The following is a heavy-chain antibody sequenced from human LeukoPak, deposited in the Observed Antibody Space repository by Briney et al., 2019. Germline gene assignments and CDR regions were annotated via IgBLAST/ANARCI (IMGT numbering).Heavy chain of an antibody. CDR3: AKDPNTIFGVVTENWFDP. V-gene: IGHV3-23*01. CDR2: ISGSGGST. D-gene: IGHD3-3*01. J-gene: IGHJ5*02. CDR1: GFTFSSYA. Sequence: GGSLRLSCAASGFTFSSYAMSWVRQAPGKGLGWVSAISGSGGSTYYADSVKGRFTISRDNSKNTLYLQMNSLRAEDTAVYYCAKDPNTIFGVVTENWFDPWGQGTLVTVSS.